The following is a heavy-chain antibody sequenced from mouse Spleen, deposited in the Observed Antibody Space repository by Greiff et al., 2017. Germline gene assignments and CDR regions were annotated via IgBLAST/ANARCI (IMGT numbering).Heavy chain of an antibody. J-gene: IGHJ4*01. CDR3: ARTALYGNYEGYYAMDY. Sequence: QVQLQQPGAELVKPGASVKLSCKASGYTFTSYWMHWVKQRPGRGLEWIGRIDPNSGGTKYNEKFKSKATLTVDKPSSTAYMQLSSLTSEDSAVYYWARTALYGNYEGYYAMDYWGQGTSVTVSS. D-gene: IGHD2-1*01. V-gene: IGHV1-72*01. CDR1: GYTFTSYW. CDR2: IDPNSGGT.